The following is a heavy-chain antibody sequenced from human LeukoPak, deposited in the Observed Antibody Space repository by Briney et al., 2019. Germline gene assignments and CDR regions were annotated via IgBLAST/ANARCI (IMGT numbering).Heavy chain of an antibody. Sequence: SQTLSLTCAISGDSVSSNSAAWNWIRQSPSRGLEWLGRTYYRSKWYNDYAVSVKSRITINPDTSKNQFSLNLSSVTAADTAVYYCARQKGGVAGLKYYFDYWGQGTLVTVSS. CDR2: TYYRSKWYN. CDR3: ARQKGGVAGLKYYFDY. D-gene: IGHD6-19*01. J-gene: IGHJ4*02. CDR1: GDSVSSNSAA. V-gene: IGHV6-1*01.